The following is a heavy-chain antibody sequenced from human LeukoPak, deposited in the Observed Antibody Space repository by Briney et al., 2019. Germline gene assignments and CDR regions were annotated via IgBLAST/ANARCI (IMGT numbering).Heavy chain of an antibody. CDR1: GFTFSSYS. D-gene: IGHD1-1*01. CDR3: ARDFRVRAPLWYFDL. J-gene: IGHJ2*01. Sequence: KTGGSLRLSCAASGFTFSSYSMNWVRQAPGKGLEWVSSISSSSSYIYYEDSVKGRFTISRDNAKNSLYLQMSSLRAEDTAVYYCARDFRVRAPLWYFDLWGRGTLVTVSS. CDR2: ISSSSSYI. V-gene: IGHV3-21*01.